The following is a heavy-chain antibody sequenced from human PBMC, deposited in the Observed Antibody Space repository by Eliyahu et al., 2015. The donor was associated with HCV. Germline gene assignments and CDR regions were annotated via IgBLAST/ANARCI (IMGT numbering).Heavy chain of an antibody. D-gene: IGHD3-16*02. Sequence: QVQLVESGGGVVQPGRSLRLSCAASGFTFSSYGMHWVRQAPGKGLEWVAVIWFDGSNKYYADSVKGRFTISRDNSKNTLYLQMNSLRAEDTAVYYCARDLYYDYVWGSYRDLALDYWGQGTLVTVSS. CDR1: GFTFSSYG. V-gene: IGHV3-33*01. J-gene: IGHJ4*02. CDR3: ARDLYYDYVWGSYRDLALDY. CDR2: IWFDGSNK.